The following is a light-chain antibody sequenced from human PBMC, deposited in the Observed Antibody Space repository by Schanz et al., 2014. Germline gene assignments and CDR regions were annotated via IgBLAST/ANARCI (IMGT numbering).Light chain of an antibody. Sequence: QAVVTQEPSLTVSPGGTVTLTCGSSTGGVTSSHYPYWFQQKPGQAPRTLIYDTTKKHSWTPARFSGSLLGGKGALTLSGAQPEDEAEYYCLLSYSGALVFGGGTKVTVL. V-gene: IGLV7-46*01. CDR3: LLSYSGALV. CDR2: DTT. CDR1: TGGVTSSHY. J-gene: IGLJ3*02.